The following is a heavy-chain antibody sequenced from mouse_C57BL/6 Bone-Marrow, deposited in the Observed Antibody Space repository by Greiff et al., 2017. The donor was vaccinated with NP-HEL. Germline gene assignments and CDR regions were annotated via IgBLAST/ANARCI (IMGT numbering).Heavy chain of an antibody. J-gene: IGHJ3*01. CDR2: IRSKSNNYAT. CDR1: GFSFNTYA. CDR3: VRQGERFAY. V-gene: IGHV10-1*01. Sequence: EVQGVESGGGLVQPKGSLKLSCAASGFSFNTYAMNWVRQAPGKGLEWVARIRSKSNNYATYYADSVKDRFTISRDDSESMLYLQMNNLKTEDTAMYYCVRQGERFAYWGQGTLVTVSA.